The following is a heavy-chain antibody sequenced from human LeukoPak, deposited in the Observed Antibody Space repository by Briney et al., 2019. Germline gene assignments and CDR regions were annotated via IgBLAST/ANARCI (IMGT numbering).Heavy chain of an antibody. V-gene: IGHV3-23*01. CDR3: AKDIGDSTGYYSDAFDI. CDR2: ISGAGGST. J-gene: IGHJ3*02. D-gene: IGHD3-22*01. CDR1: GFTFSSYA. Sequence: GGSLRLSCAASGFTFSSYAMSWVRQAPGKGLGWVSGISGAGGSTYYAESVKGRFTISRDNSKNTLYLQMNSLRAEDTAIYYCAKDIGDSTGYYSDAFDIWGHGTMVTVSS.